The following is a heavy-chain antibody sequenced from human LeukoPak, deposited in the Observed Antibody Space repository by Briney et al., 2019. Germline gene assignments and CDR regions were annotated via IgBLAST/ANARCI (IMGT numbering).Heavy chain of an antibody. J-gene: IGHJ4*02. D-gene: IGHD3-22*01. CDR1: GGSFSGYY. Sequence: SETLSLTCAVYGGSFSGYYWSWIRQPPGKGLEWIGEINHSGSTNYNPSLKSRVTISVDTSKNQSSLKLSSVTAADTAVYYCARAYDYEFDYWGQGTLVTVSS. V-gene: IGHV4-34*01. CDR3: ARAYDYEFDY. CDR2: INHSGST.